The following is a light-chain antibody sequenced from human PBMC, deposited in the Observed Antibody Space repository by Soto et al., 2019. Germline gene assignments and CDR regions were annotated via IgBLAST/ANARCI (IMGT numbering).Light chain of an antibody. V-gene: IGLV2-8*01. CDR1: SSDVGGYNF. CDR3: SSYSGSDNFVV. Sequence: QSALTQPPSASGSPGQSVTISCAGTSSDVGGYNFVSWYQQHPGKVPKLMIYEVIKRPSGVPDRFSGSKSGNTASLPVSGLHAEDEADYYCSSYSGSDNFVVFGGGTQLTVL. CDR2: EVI. J-gene: IGLJ2*01.